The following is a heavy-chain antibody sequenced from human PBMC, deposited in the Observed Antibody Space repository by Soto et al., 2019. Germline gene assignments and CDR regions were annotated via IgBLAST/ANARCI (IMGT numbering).Heavy chain of an antibody. D-gene: IGHD3-3*01. CDR3: ARGFWSGYYSPNWFDP. CDR2: IIPIFGTA. Sequence: GASVKVSCKASGGTFSSYAISWVRQAPGQGLEWMGGIIPIFGTANYAQKFQGRVTITADESTSTAYMELSSLRSEDTAVYYCARGFWSGYYSPNWFDPWGQGTLVTVSS. J-gene: IGHJ5*02. CDR1: GGTFSSYA. V-gene: IGHV1-69*13.